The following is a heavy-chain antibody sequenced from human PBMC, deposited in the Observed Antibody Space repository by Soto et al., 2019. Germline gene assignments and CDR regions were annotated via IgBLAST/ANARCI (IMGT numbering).Heavy chain of an antibody. Sequence: PSETLSLTCTVSGDSLSRNRYYCGWFRQPPGKGLEWIGSIYHTGRTNHNPSLRSRVTISVDTSENQFSLRLTSVTAVDTAVYYCARVKDFGDLFDSWGQGTLVTVS. V-gene: IGHV4-39*01. D-gene: IGHD4-17*01. CDR2: IYHTGRT. J-gene: IGHJ4*02. CDR3: ARVKDFGDLFDS. CDR1: GDSLSRNRYY.